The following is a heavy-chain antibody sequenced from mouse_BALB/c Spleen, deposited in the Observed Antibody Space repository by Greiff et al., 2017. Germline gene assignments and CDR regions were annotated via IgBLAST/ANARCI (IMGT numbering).Heavy chain of an antibody. D-gene: IGHD1-2*01. V-gene: IGHV14-3*02. CDR2: IDPANGNT. Sequence: EVQLVESGAELVKPGASVKLSCTASGFNIKDTYMHWVKQRPEQGLEWIGRIDPANGNTKYDPKFQGKATITADTSSNTAYLQLSSLTSEDTAVYYCAPTTATDYAMDYWGQGTSVTVSS. CDR3: APTTATDYAMDY. J-gene: IGHJ4*01. CDR1: GFNIKDTY.